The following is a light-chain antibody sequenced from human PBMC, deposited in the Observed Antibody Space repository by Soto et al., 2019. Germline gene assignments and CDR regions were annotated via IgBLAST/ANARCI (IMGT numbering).Light chain of an antibody. CDR1: SSNIGAGYD. J-gene: IGLJ1*01. V-gene: IGLV1-40*01. CDR3: QSYDSSPSVLYV. Sequence: QSVLTQAPSVSGAPGQRVTISCTGSSSNIGAGYDVHWYQQLPGTAPKLLIYGNSNRPSGVPDRFSGSKSGTSASLAITGLQAEDEADYYCQSYDSSPSVLYVFGTGTKLTVL. CDR2: GNS.